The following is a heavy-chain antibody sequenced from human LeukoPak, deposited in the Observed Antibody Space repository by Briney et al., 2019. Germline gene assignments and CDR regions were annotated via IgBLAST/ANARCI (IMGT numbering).Heavy chain of an antibody. J-gene: IGHJ4*02. CDR3: ARGSIPSRYYYGSGSLDY. Sequence: PSETLSLTCTVSGGSISSYYWSWIRQPAGKGLEWIGRIYTSGSTNYNPSLKSRVTMSVDTSKNQFSLKLSSVTAADTAVYYCARGSIPSRYYYGSGSLDYWGQGTLVTVSS. CDR1: GGSISSYY. CDR2: IYTSGST. D-gene: IGHD3-10*01. V-gene: IGHV4-4*07.